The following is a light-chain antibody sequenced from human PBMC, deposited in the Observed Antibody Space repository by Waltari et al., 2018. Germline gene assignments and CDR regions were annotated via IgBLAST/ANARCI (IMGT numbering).Light chain of an antibody. CDR2: AAS. CDR3: QQSYSTPRFT. J-gene: IGKJ3*01. V-gene: IGKV1-39*01. CDR1: QSISSY. Sequence: DIQMTQSPSSLSASVGDRVTITCRASQSISSYLNWYQQKPGNAPKLLIYAASSLQSGVPSRFSGSGSGTDFTLTISSLQPEDCGTYYCQQSYSTPRFTFGPGTKVEIK.